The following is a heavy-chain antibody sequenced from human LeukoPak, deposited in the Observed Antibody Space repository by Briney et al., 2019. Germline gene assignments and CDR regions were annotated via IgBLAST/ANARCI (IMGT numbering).Heavy chain of an antibody. D-gene: IGHD6-19*01. Sequence: PGGSLRLSCAASGFTFSSYSMNWVRQAPGKGLEWVSCISSSSSYIYYGDSVKGRLTISRDNAKNTLYLQMNSLIPEDMAVYYCARTEQWLSTGGWYWFDPWGQGTLVTVSS. CDR3: ARTEQWLSTGGWYWFDP. V-gene: IGHV3-21*01. CDR2: ISSSSSYI. J-gene: IGHJ5*02. CDR1: GFTFSSYS.